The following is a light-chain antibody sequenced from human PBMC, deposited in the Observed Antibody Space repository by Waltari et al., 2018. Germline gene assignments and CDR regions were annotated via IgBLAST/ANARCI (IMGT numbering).Light chain of an antibody. Sequence: EIVLTQSPGTLSLSPGERATLSCRASQSISRYLAWYQQKPGQPPRLLSYAASSRATGSPDRFSGSGSGTDFSLTISRLEPEDFAVYYCQNHERLPAMFGQGTKVEIK. CDR2: AAS. V-gene: IGKV3-20*01. CDR1: QSISRY. J-gene: IGKJ1*01. CDR3: QNHERLPAM.